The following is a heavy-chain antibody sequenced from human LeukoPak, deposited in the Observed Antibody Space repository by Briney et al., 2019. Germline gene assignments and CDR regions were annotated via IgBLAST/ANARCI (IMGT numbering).Heavy chain of an antibody. CDR3: AKTNRDGGVFDI. Sequence: ASVKVSCKASGYTFTSYYIHWVRQAPGQGLEWMGIINPSGGSTSYAQKFQGRVTMTRDTSTSTVYMELSGLRSEDTAVYYCAKTNRDGGVFDIWGQGTMVTVSS. V-gene: IGHV1-46*01. J-gene: IGHJ3*02. CDR1: GYTFTSYY. D-gene: IGHD1-14*01. CDR2: INPSGGST.